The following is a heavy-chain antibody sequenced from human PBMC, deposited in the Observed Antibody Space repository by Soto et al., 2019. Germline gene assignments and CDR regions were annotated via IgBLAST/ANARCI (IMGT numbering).Heavy chain of an antibody. Sequence: SVKVSCKASGGTFSSYTISLVRQAPGQGLEWMGRIIPILGIANYAQKFQGRVTITADKSTSTAYMELSSLRAEDTAVYYCAKAYFVWSSEQPYYFDYWGQGTLVTVSS. J-gene: IGHJ4*02. CDR3: AKAYFVWSSEQPYYFDY. CDR2: IIPILGIA. CDR1: GGTFSSYT. V-gene: IGHV1-69*02. D-gene: IGHD3-16*01.